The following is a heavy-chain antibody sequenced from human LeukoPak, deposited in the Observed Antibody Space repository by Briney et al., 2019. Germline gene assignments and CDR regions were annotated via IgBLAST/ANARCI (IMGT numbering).Heavy chain of an antibody. J-gene: IGHJ6*02. CDR1: GFTFSDYY. Sequence: GGSLRLSCAAPGFTFSDYYMSWIRQAPGKGLEWVSYISSSGSTIYYADSVKGRFTISRDNAKNSLYLQMNSLRAEDTAVYYCARYHCSSTSCYTGEYGMDVWGQGTTVTVSS. CDR2: ISSSGSTI. D-gene: IGHD2-2*02. V-gene: IGHV3-11*01. CDR3: ARYHCSSTSCYTGEYGMDV.